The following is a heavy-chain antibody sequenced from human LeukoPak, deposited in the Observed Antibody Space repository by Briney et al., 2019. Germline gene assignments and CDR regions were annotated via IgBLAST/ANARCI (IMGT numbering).Heavy chain of an antibody. Sequence: PSETLSLTCTVSGGSISSYYWSWIRQPAGKGLEWIGRIYTSGSTNYNPSLKSRVTMSVDTSKNKFSLKLSAVTAADTAVYYCARDLTEYSSGWYYFDYWGQGTLVTVSS. CDR2: IYTSGST. D-gene: IGHD6-19*01. CDR3: ARDLTEYSSGWYYFDY. CDR1: GGSISSYY. J-gene: IGHJ4*02. V-gene: IGHV4-4*07.